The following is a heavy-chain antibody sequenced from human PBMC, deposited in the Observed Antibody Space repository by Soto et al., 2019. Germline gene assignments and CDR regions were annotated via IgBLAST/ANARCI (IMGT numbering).Heavy chain of an antibody. CDR3: TRDLPPDHCQSGGYSDDAFDI. Sequence: PGGSLRLSCTASGSAFSDYHMSWIRLAPGKGLEWVSYISWSGDVRYYADSVKGRFTISRDNAKNSLFLQMNSLRVEDTAMYYCTRDLPPDHCQSGGYSDDAFDIWGQGTMVTVSS. CDR2: ISWSGDVR. D-gene: IGHD3-22*01. CDR1: GSAFSDYH. V-gene: IGHV3-11*01. J-gene: IGHJ3*02.